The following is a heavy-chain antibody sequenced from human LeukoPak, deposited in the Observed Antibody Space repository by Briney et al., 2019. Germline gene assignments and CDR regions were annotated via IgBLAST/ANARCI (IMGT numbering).Heavy chain of an antibody. D-gene: IGHD3-9*01. V-gene: IGHV4-4*07. CDR1: GGSISSYY. CDR3: ARVLGAYYDILTGSEAFDI. J-gene: IGHJ3*02. CDR2: IYTSGST. Sequence: KASETLSLTCTVSGGSISSYYWSWIRQPAGKGLEWIGRIYTSGSTNYNPSLKSRVTMSVDTSKNQFSLKLSSVTAADTAVYSCARVLGAYYDILTGSEAFDIWGQGTMVTVSS.